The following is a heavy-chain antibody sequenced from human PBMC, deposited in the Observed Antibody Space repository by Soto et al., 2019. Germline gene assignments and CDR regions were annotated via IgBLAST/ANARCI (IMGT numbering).Heavy chain of an antibody. CDR2: INPNSGGT. CDR1: GYTFTGYY. Sequence: ASVKVSCKASGYTFTGYYMHWVRQAPGQGLEWMGWINPNSGGTNYAQKFQGRVTMTRDTSISTAYMELSRLRSDDTAVYYCARARMPTVALYYYYGMDVWGQGTTVTVSS. CDR3: ARARMPTVALYYYYGMDV. V-gene: IGHV1-2*02. J-gene: IGHJ6*02. D-gene: IGHD4-17*01.